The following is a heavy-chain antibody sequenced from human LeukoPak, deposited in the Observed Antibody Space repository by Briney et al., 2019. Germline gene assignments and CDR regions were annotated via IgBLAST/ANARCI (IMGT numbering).Heavy chain of an antibody. CDR3: ARSLKVRPFGVVIKKYYYYMDV. D-gene: IGHD3-3*01. Sequence: GASVKVSCKTSGYSFTDYAITWVRQVRGQGLEWMGWMNPNSGNTGYAQKFQGRVTITRNTSISTAYMELSSLRSEDTAVYYCARSLKVRPFGVVIKKYYYYMDVWGKGTTVTVSS. J-gene: IGHJ6*03. V-gene: IGHV1-8*01. CDR1: GYSFTDYA. CDR2: MNPNSGNT.